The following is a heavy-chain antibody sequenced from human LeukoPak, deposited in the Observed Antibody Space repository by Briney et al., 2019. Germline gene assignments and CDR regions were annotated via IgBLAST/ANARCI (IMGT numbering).Heavy chain of an antibody. Sequence: SETLSLTRTVSGRSISSSSHYWGWIRQPPGKGLEWIGNIYYSGSTCYKSSLKSRVTISVDTSKHQFSLKVSSVPAADTAVYYCARGMTDWGQGTLVTVSS. V-gene: IGHV4-39*07. CDR2: IYYSGST. CDR3: ARGMTD. CDR1: GRSISSSSHY. J-gene: IGHJ4*02.